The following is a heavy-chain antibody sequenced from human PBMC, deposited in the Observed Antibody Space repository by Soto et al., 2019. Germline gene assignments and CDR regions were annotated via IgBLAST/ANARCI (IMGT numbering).Heavy chain of an antibody. CDR3: ARAATFVVVVAATPIYFDY. Sequence: GGSLRLSCAASGFTFSSYWMSWVRQAPGKGLEWVANIKQDGSEKYYLDSVKGRFTISRDNAKNSLYLQMNSLRAEDTAVYYCARAATFVVVVAATPIYFDYWGQGTLVTVSS. V-gene: IGHV3-7*01. D-gene: IGHD2-15*01. J-gene: IGHJ4*02. CDR1: GFTFSSYW. CDR2: IKQDGSEK.